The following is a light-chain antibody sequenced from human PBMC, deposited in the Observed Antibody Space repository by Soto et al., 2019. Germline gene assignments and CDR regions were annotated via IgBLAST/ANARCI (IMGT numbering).Light chain of an antibody. CDR1: QGISSY. CDR3: QQVNSYPLT. V-gene: IGKV1-9*01. CDR2: AAS. Sequence: DIQLTQSPSFLSASVGDRVTITCRASQGISSYLAWYQQKPGKAPKVLIFAASTLQSGVPSRFSGTGSWTEFTLTISSLQPEDFATYYCQQVNSYPLTSGPGTKVDIK. J-gene: IGKJ3*01.